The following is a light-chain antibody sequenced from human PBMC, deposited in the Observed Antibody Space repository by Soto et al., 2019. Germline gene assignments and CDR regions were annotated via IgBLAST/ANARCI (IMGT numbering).Light chain of an antibody. CDR1: QSVTSSY. CDR3: QQYGTSRQT. J-gene: IGKJ1*01. CDR2: GAS. Sequence: EIVLTQSPATLSVSPGGRATLSCRASQSVTSSYVAWYQQKPGQAPRLLIYGASSRATGIPDRFTGSGSGTDFTLTISRLEPEDFAVYYCQQYGTSRQTFGQGTKVDIK. V-gene: IGKV3-20*01.